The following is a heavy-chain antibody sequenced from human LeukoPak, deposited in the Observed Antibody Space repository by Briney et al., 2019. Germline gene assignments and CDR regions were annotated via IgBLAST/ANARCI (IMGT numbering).Heavy chain of an antibody. D-gene: IGHD2/OR15-2a*01. V-gene: IGHV1-2*06. CDR3: ARNIIDYTTSSDVDY. J-gene: IGHJ4*02. CDR1: GYTFTDYF. Sequence: ASVKVSCKASGYTFTDYFMHWVRQAPGQGLEWVGRINPHSGGTNYAQKFQGRVTMTRDTSISTAYMELNRLRSDDTAVYYCARNIIDYTTSSDVDYWGQGTLVTVPS. CDR2: INPHSGGT.